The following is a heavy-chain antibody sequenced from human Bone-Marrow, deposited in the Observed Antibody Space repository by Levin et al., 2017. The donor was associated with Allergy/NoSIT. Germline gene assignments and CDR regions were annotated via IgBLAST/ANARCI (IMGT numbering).Heavy chain of an antibody. V-gene: IGHV4-4*02. CDR3: ARESRPVAGREDYFDY. CDR2: IYHSGST. J-gene: IGHJ4*02. CDR1: GGSISSSNW. D-gene: IGHD6-19*01. Sequence: SETLSLTCAVSGGSISSSNWWSWVRQPPGKGLEWIGEIYHSGSTNYNPSLKSRVTISVDKSKNQFSLKLSSVTAADTAVYYCARESRPVAGREDYFDYWGQGTLVTVSS.